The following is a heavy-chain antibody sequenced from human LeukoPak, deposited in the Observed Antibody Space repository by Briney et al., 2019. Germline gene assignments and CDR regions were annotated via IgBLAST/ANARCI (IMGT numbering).Heavy chain of an antibody. CDR3: AELGITMIGGV. CDR1: GFTFSSYE. V-gene: IGHV3-48*03. Sequence: QTGGSLRLSCAASGFTFSSYEMNWVRQAPGKGLEWVSYISSSGSTIYYADSVKGRFSISRDNGKNSLYLQMNSLRAEDTAVYYCAELGITMIGGVWGKGTTVTISS. J-gene: IGHJ6*04. D-gene: IGHD3-10*02. CDR2: ISSSGSTI.